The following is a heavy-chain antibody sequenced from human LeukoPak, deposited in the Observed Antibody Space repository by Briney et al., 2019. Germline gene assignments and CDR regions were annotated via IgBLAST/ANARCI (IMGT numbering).Heavy chain of an antibody. CDR2: ISGSGGST. Sequence: GGPLRLSCAASGFTFSSYAMSWVRQAPGKGLEWVSAISGSGGSTYYADSVKGRFTISRDNSKNTLYLQMNSLRAEDTAVYYCAKDGCSSTSCYVYYYYYMDVWGKGTTVTVSS. CDR1: GFTFSSYA. J-gene: IGHJ6*03. CDR3: AKDGCSSTSCYVYYYYYMDV. D-gene: IGHD2-2*01. V-gene: IGHV3-23*01.